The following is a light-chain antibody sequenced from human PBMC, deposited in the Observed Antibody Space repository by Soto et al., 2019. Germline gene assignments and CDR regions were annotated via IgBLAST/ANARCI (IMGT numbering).Light chain of an antibody. J-gene: IGKJ1*01. CDR1: QSISNW. V-gene: IGKV1-5*03. CDR3: QQYDDYPRT. Sequence: DIQMTQSPSTLSASVGDRVTITCRASQSISNWLAGYQQKLGKAPKLLIYKASNLETGVPSRFSGSGSGTEFTLTISCLQPDDFAIYYCQQYDDYPRTFGQGTKVEIK. CDR2: KAS.